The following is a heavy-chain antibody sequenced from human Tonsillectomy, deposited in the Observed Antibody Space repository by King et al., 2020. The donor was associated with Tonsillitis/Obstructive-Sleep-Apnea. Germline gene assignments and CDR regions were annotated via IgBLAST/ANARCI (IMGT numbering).Heavy chain of an antibody. CDR2: INPSGGST. D-gene: IGHD3-22*01. Sequence: QLVQSGAEVKKPGASVKVSCKASGYTFTIYYIHWVRQAPGQGLEWMGIINPSGGSTSYAQKFQGRVTMTRDTSTSTVYMELSSLRSDDTAVYYCARDSFDTSGSLDYWGQGTLVTVSS. J-gene: IGHJ4*02. CDR1: GYTFTIYY. V-gene: IGHV1-46*01. CDR3: ARDSFDTSGSLDY.